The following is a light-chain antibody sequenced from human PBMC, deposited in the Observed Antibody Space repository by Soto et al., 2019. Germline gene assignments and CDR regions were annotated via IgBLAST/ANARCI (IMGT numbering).Light chain of an antibody. CDR2: DAS. Sequence: DSQMTQSPSSLSASVGDRVTITCQASRDISNYLNWYQQKPGKGPKLLIYDASNLETGVPSRFSGSGSGTDFTFTINSLQPEDLATYYCQQYDNLPLTFGGGTKVDIK. V-gene: IGKV1-33*01. CDR3: QQYDNLPLT. J-gene: IGKJ4*01. CDR1: RDISNY.